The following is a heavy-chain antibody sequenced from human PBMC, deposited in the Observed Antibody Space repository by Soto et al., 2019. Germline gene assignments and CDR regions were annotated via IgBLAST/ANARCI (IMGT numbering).Heavy chain of an antibody. CDR2: ISYDGSNK. V-gene: IGHV3-30*18. D-gene: IGHD5-12*01. J-gene: IGHJ4*02. CDR1: GFTFSSYG. CDR3: AKATTPIVATIPYFDY. Sequence: QVQLVESGGGVVQPGRSLRLSCAASGFTFSSYGMHWVRQAPGKGLEWVAVISYDGSNKYYADSVKGRFTISRDNSKNTLYLQMNSLRAEDTAVYYCAKATTPIVATIPYFDYWGQGTLATVSS.